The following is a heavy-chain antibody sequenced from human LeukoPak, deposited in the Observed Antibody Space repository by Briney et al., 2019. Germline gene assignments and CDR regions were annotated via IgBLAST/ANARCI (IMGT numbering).Heavy chain of an antibody. CDR2: ISGGGVST. V-gene: IGHV3-23*01. Sequence: GGSLRLSCAASGFTFSSYAMSWVRQAPGKGLEWVSGISGGGVSTYNADSVKGRFTISRDNSKNTMYLQMNSLRAEDMAVYYCAKQSRTSGYHIDYWGQGTLVTVSS. CDR3: AKQSRTSGYHIDY. CDR1: GFTFSSYA. D-gene: IGHD5-12*01. J-gene: IGHJ4*02.